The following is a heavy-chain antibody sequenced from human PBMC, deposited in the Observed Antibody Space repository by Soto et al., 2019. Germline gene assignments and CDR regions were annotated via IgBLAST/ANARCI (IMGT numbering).Heavy chain of an antibody. J-gene: IGHJ4*02. D-gene: IGHD2-21*01. CDR2: IKSDGSST. Sequence: EVQLVESGGGLVQPGGSLRLSCAASGFLFSTYWMFWVRQVPRKGLLWVSRIKSDGSSTSYAASVKGRFTISRDNTNNTLYLQMTSLRAEDTAVYYCAIGGGDYNYFDHWGQGILVTVSS. V-gene: IGHV3-74*01. CDR3: AIGGGDYNYFDH. CDR1: GFLFSTYW.